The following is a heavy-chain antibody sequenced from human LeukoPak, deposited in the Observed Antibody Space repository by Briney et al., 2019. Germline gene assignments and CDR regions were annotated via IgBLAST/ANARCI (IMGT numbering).Heavy chain of an antibody. CDR3: ARDHYYDSSGNNWFDP. Sequence: ASVKVSCKASGYTFISYGISWVRQAPGQGVEWMGWISAYNGKTNYAQKLQGRVTMTTDTSTSTAYMELRSLRSDDTAVYYCARDHYYDSSGNNWFDPWGQGTLVTVSS. V-gene: IGHV1-18*01. CDR2: ISAYNGKT. D-gene: IGHD3-22*01. J-gene: IGHJ5*02. CDR1: GYTFISYG.